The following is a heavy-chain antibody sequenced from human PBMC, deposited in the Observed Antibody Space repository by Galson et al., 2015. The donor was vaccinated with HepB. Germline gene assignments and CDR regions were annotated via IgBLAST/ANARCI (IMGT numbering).Heavy chain of an antibody. J-gene: IGHJ4*02. V-gene: IGHV1-69*13. CDR2: IIPIFGTA. Sequence: SVKVSCKASGGTFSSYAISWVRQAPGQGLEWMGGIIPIFGTANYAQKFQGKVTITADESTSTAYMELSSLRSEDTAVYYCARGVSSHSGAPDYWGQGTLVTVSS. CDR3: ARGVSSHSGAPDY. CDR1: GGTFSSYA. D-gene: IGHD6-13*01.